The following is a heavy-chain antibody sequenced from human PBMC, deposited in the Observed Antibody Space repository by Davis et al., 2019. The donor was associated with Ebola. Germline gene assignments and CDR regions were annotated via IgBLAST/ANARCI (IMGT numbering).Heavy chain of an antibody. Sequence: GGSLRLSCAASGFTFSSYGMHWVRQAPGKGLEWVAFIRYDGSNKYYADSVKGRFTISRDNSKNTLYLQMNSLRAEDTAVYYCAKDKDYYDRSTGFDPWGQGALVTVSS. J-gene: IGHJ5*02. CDR1: GFTFSSYG. CDR2: IRYDGSNK. D-gene: IGHD3-22*01. V-gene: IGHV3-30*02. CDR3: AKDKDYYDRSTGFDP.